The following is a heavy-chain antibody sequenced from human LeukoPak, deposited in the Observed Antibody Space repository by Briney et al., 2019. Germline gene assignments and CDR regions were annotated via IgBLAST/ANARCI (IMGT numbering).Heavy chain of an antibody. CDR1: GVSISSNNFC. CDR3: AKNDDNVNYYQWMDV. V-gene: IGHV4-39*01. J-gene: IGHJ6*04. CDR2: VYSSGST. Sequence: SETLSLTCGVSGVSISSNNFCWGWIRQPPGKGLEWIVCVYSSGSTNVSPSLKSRVTISVDTSKNQFSLKLRSVSAADTALYFCAKNDDNVNYYQWMDVWGKGTTVAVSS. D-gene: IGHD1-1*01.